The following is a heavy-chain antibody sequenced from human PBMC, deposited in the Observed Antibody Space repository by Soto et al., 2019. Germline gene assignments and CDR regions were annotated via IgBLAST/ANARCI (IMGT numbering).Heavy chain of an antibody. Sequence: QVQLQESGPGLVKPSETLSLTCTVSSDSIAGENWWSWVRQPPGMGLAWIGEIFQTGGTNYNPSLKGRCTMEGDTSKNQFSLQLISATAADSAAYYCARVFSSSSGWMYYFDFWGQGTLVSVSS. CDR2: IFQTGGT. J-gene: IGHJ4*02. CDR1: SDSIAGENW. CDR3: ARVFSSSSGWMYYFDF. D-gene: IGHD6-25*01. V-gene: IGHV4-4*02.